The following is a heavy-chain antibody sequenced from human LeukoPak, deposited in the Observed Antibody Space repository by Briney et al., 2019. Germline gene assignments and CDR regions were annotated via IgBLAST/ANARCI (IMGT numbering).Heavy chain of an antibody. CDR2: IYYSGST. CDR3: ARDPGQLWSYFDY. V-gene: IGHV4-59*01. J-gene: IGHJ4*02. CDR1: GGSISSYY. D-gene: IGHD5-18*01. Sequence: SETLSLTCTVSGGSISSYYWSWIRQPPGKGLEWIGYIYYSGSTNYNPSLKSRVTISVDTSKNQFSLKLSSVTAADTAVYYCARDPGQLWSYFDYWGQGTLATVSS.